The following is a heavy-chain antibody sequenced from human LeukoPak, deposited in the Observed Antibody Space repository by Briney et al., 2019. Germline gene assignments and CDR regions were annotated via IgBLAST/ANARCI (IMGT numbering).Heavy chain of an antibody. D-gene: IGHD4-17*01. V-gene: IGHV4-59*01. CDR1: GGSISSYY. J-gene: IGHJ3*02. CDR2: IYYSGST. CDR3: ARGYYGDYHAFDI. Sequence: KPSGTLSLTCTVSGGSISSYYWSWIRQPPGKGLEWIGYIYYSGSTNYNPSLKSRVTISVDTSKNQFSLKLSSVTAADTAVYYCARGYYGDYHAFDIWGQGTMVTVSS.